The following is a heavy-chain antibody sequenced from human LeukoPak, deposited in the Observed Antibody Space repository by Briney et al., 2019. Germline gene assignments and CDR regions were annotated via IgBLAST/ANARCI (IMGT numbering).Heavy chain of an antibody. CDR1: GGSFSGYY. J-gene: IGHJ6*03. CDR2: INHSGST. D-gene: IGHD1-26*01. CDR3: ARRSYCYYYYYYMDV. V-gene: IGHV4-34*01. Sequence: SETLSLTCAVYGGSFSGYYWSWIRQPPGKWLEWIGEINHSGSTNYNPSLKSRVTISVDTSKNQFSLKLSSVTAADTAVYYCARRSYCYYYYYYMDVLGKGTTVTVS.